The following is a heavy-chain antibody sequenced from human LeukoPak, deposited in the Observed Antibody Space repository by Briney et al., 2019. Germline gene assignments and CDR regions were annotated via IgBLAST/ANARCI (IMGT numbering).Heavy chain of an antibody. CDR3: ARGHGSYYYYMDV. Sequence: GGSLRLSCAASGFTVSSNYMSWVRQAPGKGLEWVSVIYSGGSTYYADSVKGRFTISRDNSKNTLYLQMNSLRAEDTAVYYCARGHGSYYYYMDVWGKGTTVTVSS. D-gene: IGHD3-10*01. J-gene: IGHJ6*03. CDR1: GFTVSSNY. V-gene: IGHV3-66*01. CDR2: IYSGGST.